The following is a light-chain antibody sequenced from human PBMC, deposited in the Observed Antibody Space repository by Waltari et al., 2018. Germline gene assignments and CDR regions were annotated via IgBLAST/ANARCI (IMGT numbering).Light chain of an antibody. V-gene: IGKV3-11*01. J-gene: IGKJ5*01. CDR2: DAS. Sequence: DIVLTQSPATLPLSPGDRATLSCRASQSVSSFLAWYQQKRGQAPRLLIYDASTRATGIPARFSGSGSGTDFTLTISSLEPEDFAVYYCQQRKTWPITFGQGTRLEIK. CDR1: QSVSSF. CDR3: QQRKTWPIT.